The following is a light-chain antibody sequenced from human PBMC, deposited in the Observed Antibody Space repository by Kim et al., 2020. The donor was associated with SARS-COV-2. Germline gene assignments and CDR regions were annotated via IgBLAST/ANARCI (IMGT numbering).Light chain of an antibody. Sequence: ELTQPPSASGTPGQRVTISCSGSSSNIGSNYVYWYQQLPGTAPKLLIYRNNQRPSGVPDRFSGSKSGTSASLAISGLRSEDDADYYCAAWDDSLSGWVFGGVTQLTVL. CDR2: RNN. CDR3: AAWDDSLSGWV. CDR1: SSNIGSNY. V-gene: IGLV1-47*01. J-gene: IGLJ3*02.